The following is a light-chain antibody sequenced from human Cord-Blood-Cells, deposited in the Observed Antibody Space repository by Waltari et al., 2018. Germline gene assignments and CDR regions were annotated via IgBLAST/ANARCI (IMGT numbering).Light chain of an antibody. CDR3: QPYNSYSPLT. CDR2: DAS. V-gene: IGKV1-5*01. CDR1: QSISSW. Sequence: DSHMTQSPSTLSASVGDRVTITCRASQSISSWLAWYQQKPGKAPKLLTYDASSLESGVPSRFSGSGSGTGCTLTISSLQPDDFATYYCQPYNSYSPLTFGGGTKVEI. J-gene: IGKJ4*01.